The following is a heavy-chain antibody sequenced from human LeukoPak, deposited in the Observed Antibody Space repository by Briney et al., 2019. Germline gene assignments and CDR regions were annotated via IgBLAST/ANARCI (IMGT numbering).Heavy chain of an antibody. CDR3: ASGITGTNNWFDP. J-gene: IGHJ5*02. D-gene: IGHD1-20*01. CDR1: GFSVGSNY. Sequence: GGSLRLSCAASGFSVGSNYMSWVRQAPGKGLEWVSVIYSGGTTYYADSVKGRFTISRDNSKNTLYLQMNSLRAEDTARYYCASGITGTNNWFDPWGQGTLVTVSS. CDR2: IYSGGTT. V-gene: IGHV3-66*02.